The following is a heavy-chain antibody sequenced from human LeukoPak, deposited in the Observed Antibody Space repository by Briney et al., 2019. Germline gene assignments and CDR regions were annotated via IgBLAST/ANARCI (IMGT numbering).Heavy chain of an antibody. D-gene: IGHD3-22*01. J-gene: IGHJ3*02. Sequence: GGSLRLSCAASGFTFSSYSMNWVRQAPGKGLEWVSSIISSSSYIYYADSVKGRFTISRDNAKNSLYLQMNSLRAEDTAVYYCARDYPDLSYYYDSSGYWPNAFDIWGQGTMVTVSS. CDR3: ARDYPDLSYYYDSSGYWPNAFDI. CDR2: IISSSSYI. CDR1: GFTFSSYS. V-gene: IGHV3-21*01.